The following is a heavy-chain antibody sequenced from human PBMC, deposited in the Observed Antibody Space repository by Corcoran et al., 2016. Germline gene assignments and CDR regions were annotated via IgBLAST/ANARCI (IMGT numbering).Heavy chain of an antibody. CDR2: IYTRGST. V-gene: IGHV4-4*07. J-gene: IGHJ5*02. Sequence: QVHLQESGTGLVKPSETLSLTCTVSGGSISNYYWSWIRQPAGKGLEWIGRIYTRGSTNYNPSLKSRVTMSVDTSSNQFPLKLSSVPAPETAVYYVARDLTPVGDYDGNWFDPWGQGTLVTVSS. CDR3: ARDLTPVGDYDGNWFDP. CDR1: GGSISNYY. D-gene: IGHD4-17*01.